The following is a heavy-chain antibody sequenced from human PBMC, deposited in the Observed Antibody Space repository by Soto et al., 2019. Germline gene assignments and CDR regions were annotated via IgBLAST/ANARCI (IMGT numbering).Heavy chain of an antibody. CDR2: ISYDGSNK. CDR3: AKDFSGYCSGGSCYGGLPDFDY. V-gene: IGHV3-30*18. Sequence: LRLSCAASGFTFSSYGMHWVRQAPGKGLEWVAVISYDGSNKYYADSVKGRFTISRDNSKNTLYLQMNSLRAEDTAVYYCAKDFSGYCSGGSCYGGLPDFDYWGQGTLVTVSS. D-gene: IGHD2-15*01. CDR1: GFTFSSYG. J-gene: IGHJ4*02.